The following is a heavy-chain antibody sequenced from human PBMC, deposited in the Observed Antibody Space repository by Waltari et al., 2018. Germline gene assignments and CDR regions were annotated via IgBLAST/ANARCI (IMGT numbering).Heavy chain of an antibody. Sequence: EVQLVESGGGLVQPGGSLKRSCAVSWFPFSDYAIHGVRRAAGKGLGWGGIIRSKRNSDATEYAASVKGRFTMSRDDSKNTAYLQMNSLKTEDTAVYYCIRYNEQNYCGMDVWGQGTTVTVSS. CDR3: IRYNEQNYCGMDV. J-gene: IGHJ6*02. CDR1: WFPFSDYA. D-gene: IGHD1-20*01. CDR2: IRSKRNSDAT. V-gene: IGHV3-73*01.